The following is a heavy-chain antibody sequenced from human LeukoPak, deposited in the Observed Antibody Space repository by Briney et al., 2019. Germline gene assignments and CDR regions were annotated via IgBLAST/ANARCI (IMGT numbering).Heavy chain of an antibody. Sequence: SEALSLTCSVSGGSIGTNYWSWIRQVPGKGLEWIGEIYNSGSTIYNPSLKSRVTISVDTSKNQFSLNLISVTAADTAVYYCVRAYDYWGQGTLVTVSS. J-gene: IGHJ4*02. CDR3: VRAYDY. CDR1: GGSIGTNY. CDR2: IYNSGST. V-gene: IGHV4-59*12.